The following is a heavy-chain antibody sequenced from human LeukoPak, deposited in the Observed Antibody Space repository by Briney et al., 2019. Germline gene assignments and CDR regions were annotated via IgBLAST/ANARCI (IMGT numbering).Heavy chain of an antibody. CDR2: ISSSSSYI. D-gene: IGHD3-10*01. CDR3: AKDRGIISDY. CDR1: GFTFSSYS. V-gene: IGHV3-21*04. J-gene: IGHJ4*02. Sequence: GGSLRLSCAASGFTFSSYSMNWVRQAPGKGLEWVSSISSSSSYIYYADSVKGRFTISRDNSKNTLYLQMNSLRVEDTAVYYCAKDRGIISDYWGQGTLVTVSS.